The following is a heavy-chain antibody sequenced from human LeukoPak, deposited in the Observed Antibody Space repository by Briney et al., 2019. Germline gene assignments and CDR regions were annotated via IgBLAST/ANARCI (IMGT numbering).Heavy chain of an antibody. CDR2: ISWNSGSI. J-gene: IGHJ4*02. CDR3: AKDRDRPRLGGVFVATFDY. V-gene: IGHV3-9*01. D-gene: IGHD3-16*01. Sequence: SGGSLRLSCAASGFTFDDYAMHWVRQAPGKGLEWVSGISWNSGSIGYADSVKGRFTISRDNAKNSLYLQMNSLGAEDTALYYCAKDRDRPRLGGVFVATFDYWGQGTLVTVSS. CDR1: GFTFDDYA.